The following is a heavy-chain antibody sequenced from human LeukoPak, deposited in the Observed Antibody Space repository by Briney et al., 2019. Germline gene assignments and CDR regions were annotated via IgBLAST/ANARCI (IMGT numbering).Heavy chain of an antibody. D-gene: IGHD2/OR15-2a*01. CDR1: GFTFSSYG. Sequence: GGSLRLSCAASGFTFSSYGMHWVRQAPGKGLEWVAVISYDGSNKYYADSVKGRLTISRDNSKNTLYLQMNSLRAEDTAVYYCAREGPRGNSQFDYWGQGTLVTVSS. J-gene: IGHJ4*02. CDR3: AREGPRGNSQFDY. V-gene: IGHV3-30*03. CDR2: ISYDGSNK.